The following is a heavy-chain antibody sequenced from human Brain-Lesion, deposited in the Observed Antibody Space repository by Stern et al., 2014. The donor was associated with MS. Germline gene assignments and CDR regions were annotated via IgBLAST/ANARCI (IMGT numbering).Heavy chain of an antibody. CDR1: GGSISSSTYY. CDR3: ARHDSVPRPSQLYSARDRGPGYFDY. D-gene: IGHD1-26*01. V-gene: IGHV4-39*01. J-gene: IGHJ4*02. Sequence: QLVESGPGLVKPSETLSLTCTVSGGSISSSTYYWAWIRQPPGKGLEWIGNIYYSGFTYYNPSLKSRVTRSVDMSKNQFSLKLSSVTAADTAIYYCARHDSVPRPSQLYSARDRGPGYFDYWGQGTLVTVSS. CDR2: IYYSGFT.